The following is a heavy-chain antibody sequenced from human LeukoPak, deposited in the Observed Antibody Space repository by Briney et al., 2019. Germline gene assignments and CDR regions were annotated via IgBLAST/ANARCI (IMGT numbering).Heavy chain of an antibody. D-gene: IGHD4-23*01. V-gene: IGHV3-21*01. CDR2: ISSSSSYI. CDR3: ARDPDLNSRFDY. J-gene: IGHJ4*02. CDR1: GFTFSSYS. Sequence: GGSLRLSCAASGFTFSSYSMNWVRQAPGKGLEWVSSISSSSSYIYYADSVKGRFTISRDNAKNSLYLQMNSLRAEDTAVYYCARDPDLNSRFDYWGQGTPVTVSS.